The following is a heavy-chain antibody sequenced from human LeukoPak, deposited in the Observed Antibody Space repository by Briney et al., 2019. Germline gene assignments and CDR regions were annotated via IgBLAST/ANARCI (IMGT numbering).Heavy chain of an antibody. CDR2: IDYDGSST. CDR3: ARDDPRPGDAFDM. Sequence: PGGSLRLSCAASGFTFSSYSMNWVRQAPGEGLEWVSRIDYDGSSTIYADSVKGRFTISRDNAKNTLYLQMSSLTAEDTALYYCARDDPRPGDAFDMWGQGTLVTVSS. J-gene: IGHJ3*02. V-gene: IGHV3-74*01. CDR1: GFTFSSYS.